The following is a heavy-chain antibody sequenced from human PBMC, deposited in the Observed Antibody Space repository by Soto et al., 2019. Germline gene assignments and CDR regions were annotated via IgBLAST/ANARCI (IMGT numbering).Heavy chain of an antibody. CDR3: ARHGGSSSSFYYYYYYMDV. D-gene: IGHD6-6*01. J-gene: IGHJ6*03. CDR1: GGSISSSSYY. Sequence: QLQLQESGPGLVKPSETLSLTCTVSGGSISSSSYYWGWIRQPPGKGLEWIGSIYYSGSTYYNPSPKIPVTMSVETSKNQSSRRLGSVTAADTAVFYCARHGGSSSSFYYYYYYMDVWGNGTTVTVSS. V-gene: IGHV4-39*01. CDR2: IYYSGST.